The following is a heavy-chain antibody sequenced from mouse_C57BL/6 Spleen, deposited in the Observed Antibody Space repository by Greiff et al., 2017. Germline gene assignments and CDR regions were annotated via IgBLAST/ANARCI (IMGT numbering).Heavy chain of an antibody. V-gene: IGHV1-64*01. CDR2: IHPNSGST. Sequence: QVQLQQPGAELVKPGASVKLSCKASGYTFTSYWMHWVKQRPGQGLEWIGMIHPNSGSTNYNEKFKSKATLTVDKSSSTAYMQLSSLTSEDSAVYYCARLGNGKDCAMDYWGQGTSVTVSS. CDR1: GYTFTSYW. D-gene: IGHD4-1*01. CDR3: ARLGNGKDCAMDY. J-gene: IGHJ4*01.